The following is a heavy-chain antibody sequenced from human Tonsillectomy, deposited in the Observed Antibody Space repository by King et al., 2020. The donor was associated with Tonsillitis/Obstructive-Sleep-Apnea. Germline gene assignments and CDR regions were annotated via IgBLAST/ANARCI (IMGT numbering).Heavy chain of an antibody. CDR2: ISYDGSNK. D-gene: IGHD2-2*01. V-gene: IGHV3-30*04. CDR1: GFTFSSYA. Sequence: VQLVESGGGVVQPGRSLKLSCAASGFTFSSYAMHWVRQAPGKGLEWVAVISYDGSNKYYADSVKGRFTISRDNSKNTLYLQMNSLRAEDTTVYYCARVRPYCTTISCHNMGLDYWGQGTLVSVSS. CDR3: ARVRPYCTTISCHNMGLDY. J-gene: IGHJ4*02.